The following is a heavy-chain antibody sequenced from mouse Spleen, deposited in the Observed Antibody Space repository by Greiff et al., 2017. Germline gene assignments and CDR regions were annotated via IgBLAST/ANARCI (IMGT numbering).Heavy chain of an antibody. CDR3: ARHQTARATPFAY. CDR1: GFTFSSYG. J-gene: IGHJ3*01. V-gene: IGHV5-9-2*01. CDR2: ISGGGSYT. D-gene: IGHD3-2*01. Sequence: EVQRVESGGGLVKPGGSLKLSCAASGFTFSSYGMSWVRQTPEKRLEWVATISGGGSYTYYPDSVKGRFTISRDNAKNNLYLQMSSLRSEDTALYYCARHQTARATPFAYWGQGTLVTVSA.